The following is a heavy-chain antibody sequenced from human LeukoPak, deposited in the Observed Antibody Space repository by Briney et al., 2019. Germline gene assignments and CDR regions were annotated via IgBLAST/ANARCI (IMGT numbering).Heavy chain of an antibody. V-gene: IGHV3-33*06. CDR3: AKGAPRGFDYRNSLQH. Sequence: PGGSLRLSCAASKFTFSHYAMHWVRQAPGKGLEWVAVIWNDGSDKYYADSVKGRFTVSRDNSRNILYLQMDSLRAEDTGVYYRAKGAPRGFDYRNSLQHWGPGTLVTVSS. CDR2: IWNDGSDK. CDR1: KFTFSHYA. J-gene: IGHJ1*01. D-gene: IGHD1-14*01.